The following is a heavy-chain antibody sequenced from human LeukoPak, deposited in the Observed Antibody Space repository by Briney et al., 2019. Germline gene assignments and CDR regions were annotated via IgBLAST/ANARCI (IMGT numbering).Heavy chain of an antibody. Sequence: PGGSLRLSCAASGFTFSNAWMNWVRQAPGKGLEWVGRIKSKSDGGTTDYAAPVKGRFTISRDDSKNTLYLQMNSLKTEDTAVYYCSTSDTAMINYFDYWGQGTLVTVSS. CDR1: GFTFSNAW. CDR2: IKSKSDGGTT. D-gene: IGHD5-18*01. CDR3: STSDTAMINYFDY. J-gene: IGHJ4*02. V-gene: IGHV3-15*01.